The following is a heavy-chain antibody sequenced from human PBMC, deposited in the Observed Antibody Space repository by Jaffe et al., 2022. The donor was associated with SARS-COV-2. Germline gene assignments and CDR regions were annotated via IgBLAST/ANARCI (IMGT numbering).Heavy chain of an antibody. V-gene: IGHV1-69*01. CDR1: GGTFSSYA. Sequence: QVQLVQSGAEVKKPGSSVKVSCKASGGTFSSYAISWVRQAPGQGLEWMGGIIPIFGTANYAQKFQGRVTITADESTSTAYMELSSLRSEDTAVYYCAREWDNCSGGSCLRVFDYWGQGTLVTVSS. D-gene: IGHD2-15*01. CDR2: IIPIFGTA. CDR3: AREWDNCSGGSCLRVFDY. J-gene: IGHJ4*02.